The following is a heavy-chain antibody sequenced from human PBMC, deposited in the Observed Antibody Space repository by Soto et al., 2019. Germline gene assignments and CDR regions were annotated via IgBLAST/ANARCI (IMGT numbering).Heavy chain of an antibody. CDR1: GFTFRSYC. J-gene: IGHJ4*02. D-gene: IGHD6-6*01. CDR3: VKGPFEYSSSSFFDY. V-gene: IGHV3-30*18. CDR2: ISYDGSNK. Sequence: PGGSLRLSCAASGFTFRSYCMHWVRQAPGKGLEWGAVISYDGSNKYYADSVKGRFTISRDNSKNTLYLQMNSLRAEETAVYYCVKGPFEYSSSSFFDYWGQGTLVTVSS.